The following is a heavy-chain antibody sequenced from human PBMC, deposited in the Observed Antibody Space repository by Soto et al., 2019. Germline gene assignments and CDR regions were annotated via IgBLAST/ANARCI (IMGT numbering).Heavy chain of an antibody. Sequence: QVQLQESGPGLVKPSETLSLTCTVSGGSISSYSWSWIRQPPGKGLEWIGYIYYSGSTNFYPSLKSRGTISVDTAKNQFSLKRSSVTAADTAVYYCARCPKHTAMYWYFDLWGRGTLVTVSS. J-gene: IGHJ2*01. CDR2: IYYSGST. CDR1: GGSISSYS. CDR3: ARCPKHTAMYWYFDL. V-gene: IGHV4-59*01. D-gene: IGHD5-18*01.